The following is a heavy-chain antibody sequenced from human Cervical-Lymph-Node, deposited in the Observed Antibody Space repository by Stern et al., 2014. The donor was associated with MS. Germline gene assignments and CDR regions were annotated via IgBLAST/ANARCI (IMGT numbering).Heavy chain of an antibody. Sequence: VQLVESEAQVKKPGASVKVSCKGSGYTFIRYYIHWVRQAPGQGLEWMGIVNANGGSARYAQKFQGRVTMASDTSTSTVSMELSSLRSEDTAVYYCATLYDSSGNYGMEVWGQGTTVIVSS. CDR2: VNANGGSA. D-gene: IGHD5/OR15-5a*01. V-gene: IGHV1-46*01. CDR3: ATLYDSSGNYGMEV. J-gene: IGHJ6*02. CDR1: GYTFIRYY.